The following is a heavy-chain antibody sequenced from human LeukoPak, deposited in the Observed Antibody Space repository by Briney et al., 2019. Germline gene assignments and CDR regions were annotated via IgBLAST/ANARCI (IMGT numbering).Heavy chain of an antibody. Sequence: GGSLRLSCVASRLTFSNYWMRWVTQPPAKGLECVANIKEDGSEKYYVDSVKGRFTISRDNAKNSLYLQMNSLRAEDTAVYYCARQGDDYWGHGTLVTVSS. J-gene: IGHJ4*01. CDR1: RLTFSNYW. V-gene: IGHV3-7*01. CDR2: IKEDGSEK. D-gene: IGHD3-16*01. CDR3: ARQGDDY.